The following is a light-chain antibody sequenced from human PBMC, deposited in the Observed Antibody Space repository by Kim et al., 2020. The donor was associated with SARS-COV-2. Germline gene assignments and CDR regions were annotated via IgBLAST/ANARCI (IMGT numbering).Light chain of an antibody. J-gene: IGLJ2*01. CDR2: QDS. CDR1: RLGDKY. Sequence: VSPGQTASITCSGGRLGDKYACWYQQQPGQSPVLVIYQDSKRPSGIPERFSGSNSGNTATLTISGTQAMDEADYYCQAWDSSTHVVFGGGTQLTVL. V-gene: IGLV3-1*01. CDR3: QAWDSSTHVV.